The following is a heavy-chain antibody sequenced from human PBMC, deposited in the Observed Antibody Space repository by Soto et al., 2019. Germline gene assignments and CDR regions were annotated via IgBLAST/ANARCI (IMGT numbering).Heavy chain of an antibody. D-gene: IGHD1-26*01. CDR2: INAGNGNT. CDR1: GYSFTRYG. V-gene: IGHV1-3*01. J-gene: IGHJ2*01. Sequence: ASVKVSCKASGYSFTRYGIAWARQAPGQGLEWMGWINAGNGNTKYSQKFQGRVTITRDTSASTAYMELSSLRSEDTAVYYCARGGSLYWYFDLWGRGTLVTVSS. CDR3: ARGGSLYWYFDL.